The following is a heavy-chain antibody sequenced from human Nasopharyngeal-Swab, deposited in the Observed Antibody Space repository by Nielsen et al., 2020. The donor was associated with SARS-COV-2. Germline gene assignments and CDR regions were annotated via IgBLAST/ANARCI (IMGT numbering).Heavy chain of an antibody. CDR2: IYYSGST. Sequence: WIRQPPGKGLEWIGSIYYSGSTYYNPPLKSRVTISVDTSKNQFSLKLSSVTAADTAVYYCARDRGRGYSYGSFHYWGQGTLVTVSS. J-gene: IGHJ4*02. D-gene: IGHD5-18*01. CDR3: ARDRGRGYSYGSFHY. V-gene: IGHV4-39*07.